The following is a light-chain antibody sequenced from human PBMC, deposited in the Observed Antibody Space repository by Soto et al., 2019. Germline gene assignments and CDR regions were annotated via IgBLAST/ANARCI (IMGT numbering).Light chain of an antibody. Sequence: EIVLTQSPGTLSLSPGERATLSCRASQSVSSSYLAWYPQKPGQAPRLLIYGASSRATGIPYRFSGSGSGTDFTLPISIREPEDFSVYYCQQYGSTPRTFGQGTKVEIK. CDR3: QQYGSTPRT. J-gene: IGKJ1*01. CDR1: QSVSSSY. V-gene: IGKV3-20*01. CDR2: GAS.